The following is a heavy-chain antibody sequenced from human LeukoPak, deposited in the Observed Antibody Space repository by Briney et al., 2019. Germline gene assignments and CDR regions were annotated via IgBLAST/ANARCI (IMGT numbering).Heavy chain of an antibody. J-gene: IGHJ4*02. CDR2: INPNSGGT. V-gene: IGHV1-2*02. D-gene: IGHD6-13*01. CDR1: GYTFTGYY. CDR3: ARGGLAAVLSPDY. Sequence: EASVKVSCKASGYTFTGYYMHWVRQAPGQGLEWMGWINPNSGGTNYAQKFQGRVTMTRDTSISTAYMELSRLRSDDTAVYYCARGGLAAVLSPDYWGQGTLVIVSS.